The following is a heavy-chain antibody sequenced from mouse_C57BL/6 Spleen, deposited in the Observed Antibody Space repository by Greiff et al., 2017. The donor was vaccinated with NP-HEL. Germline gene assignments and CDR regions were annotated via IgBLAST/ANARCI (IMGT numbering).Heavy chain of an antibody. CDR1: GYTFTSYW. D-gene: IGHD1-1*02. Sequence: QVQLQQPGAELVKPGASVKLSCKASGYTFTSYWMHWVKQRPGQGLEWIGMIHPNSGSTNYNEKFKSKATLTVDKSSSTAYMQLSSLTSEDSAVYYGARDEDYRAWFAYWGQGTLVTVSA. V-gene: IGHV1-64*01. J-gene: IGHJ3*01. CDR2: IHPNSGST. CDR3: ARDEDYRAWFAY.